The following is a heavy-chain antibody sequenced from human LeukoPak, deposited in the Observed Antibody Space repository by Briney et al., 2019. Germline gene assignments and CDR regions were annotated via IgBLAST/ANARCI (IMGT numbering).Heavy chain of an antibody. D-gene: IGHD3-10*01. CDR1: GFTFSRYG. Sequence: GGSLRLSCAASGFTFSRYGMSWVRQAPGKGLEWVAAINTNGGSTYYADSVKGRFTISRDNSKNTVFLQMNSLRAEDTALYFXXXXXXGSRSYHCPFDYWGQGTLGTVSS. V-gene: IGHV3-23*01. CDR3: XXXXXGSRSYHCPFDY. CDR2: INTNGGST. J-gene: IGHJ4*02.